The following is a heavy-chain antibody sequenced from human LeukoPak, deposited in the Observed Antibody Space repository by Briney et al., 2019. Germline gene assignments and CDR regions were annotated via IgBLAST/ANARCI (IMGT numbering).Heavy chain of an antibody. D-gene: IGHD1-26*01. Sequence: ASVKVSCKASGYTFSEYYIHWVRHAPGQGGEWMGWINPKCGGTIYAQNFQDRVTMTRDTSISTAHMELSRLRSDDTAVYYCARDPIVGATISGYYGMDVWGQGTTVTVSS. CDR3: ARDPIVGATISGYYGMDV. CDR1: GYTFSEYY. CDR2: INPKCGGT. J-gene: IGHJ6*02. V-gene: IGHV1-2*02.